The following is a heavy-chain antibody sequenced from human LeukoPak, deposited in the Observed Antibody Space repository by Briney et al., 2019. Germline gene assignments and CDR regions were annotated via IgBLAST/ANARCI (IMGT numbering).Heavy chain of an antibody. Sequence: SETLSLTCTVSGGSISGSYWSWIPQPPGKGLEWIAYMYNSGSTNYNPSLKSRVTISIDTSKNQFSLKLSSLVAACAANYWCARGIETCDDYGYWGQGILVTVSS. V-gene: IGHV4-59*01. J-gene: IGHJ4*02. CDR3: ARGIETCDDYGY. CDR1: GGSISGSY. D-gene: IGHD4-17*01. CDR2: MYNSGST.